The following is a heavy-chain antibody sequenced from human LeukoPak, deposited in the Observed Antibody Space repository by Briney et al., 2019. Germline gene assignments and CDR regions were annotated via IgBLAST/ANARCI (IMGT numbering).Heavy chain of an antibody. Sequence: SETLSLTCTVSGGSISSGSYYWSWIRQPAGKGLEWIGRIYTSGSTNYNPSLKSRVTMSVDTSKNQFSLKLSSVTAADTAVYYCARYSSGWINYFDYWGQGILVTVSS. D-gene: IGHD6-19*01. CDR1: GGSISSGSYY. J-gene: IGHJ4*02. CDR3: ARYSSGWINYFDY. V-gene: IGHV4-61*02. CDR2: IYTSGST.